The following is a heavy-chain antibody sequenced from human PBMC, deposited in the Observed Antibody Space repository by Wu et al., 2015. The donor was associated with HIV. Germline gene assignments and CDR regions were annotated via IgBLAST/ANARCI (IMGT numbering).Heavy chain of an antibody. CDR1: GYTFTDYY. CDR2: VDPRDGET. CDR3: ATVSKAR. Sequence: VQLVQSGAEVKKPGASVMVSCNSSGYTFTDYYMHWVQQAPGKGLEWMGIVDPRDGETKYAEKFQGRVTITADTSTDTAYMEVTNLRSEDTAVYYCATVSKARWGQGTLVTVS. J-gene: IGHJ4*02. V-gene: IGHV1-69-2*01.